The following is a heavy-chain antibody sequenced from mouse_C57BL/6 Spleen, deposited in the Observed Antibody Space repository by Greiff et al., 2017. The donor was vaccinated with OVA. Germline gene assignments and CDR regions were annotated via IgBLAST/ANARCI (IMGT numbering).Heavy chain of an antibody. V-gene: IGHV1-52*01. D-gene: IGHD3-2*02. J-gene: IGHJ4*01. CDR1: GYTFTSYW. CDR3: ARRSSGYEEYAMDY. Sequence: VQLQQPGAELVRPGSSVKLSCKASGYTFTSYWMHWVKQRPIQGLEWIGNIDPSDSATHYNQQFKDKATLTVDKSSSTAYMQLSSLTSEDSAVYYCARRSSGYEEYAMDYWGQGTSVTVSS. CDR2: IDPSDSAT.